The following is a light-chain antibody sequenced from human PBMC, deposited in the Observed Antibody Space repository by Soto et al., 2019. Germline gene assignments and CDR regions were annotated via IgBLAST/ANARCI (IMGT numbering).Light chain of an antibody. Sequence: QSVLTQPPSASGSPGQSVTSSCTGTSSDVGGYDSVSWYQQHPGKAPKLLIYEVTERPSGVPDRFSGSKSGNTASLNVAGLQADDEADYYCSSYAGLINLCVFGTGTTLTVL. V-gene: IGLV2-8*01. CDR3: SSYAGLINLCV. CDR2: EVT. CDR1: SSDVGGYDS. J-gene: IGLJ1*01.